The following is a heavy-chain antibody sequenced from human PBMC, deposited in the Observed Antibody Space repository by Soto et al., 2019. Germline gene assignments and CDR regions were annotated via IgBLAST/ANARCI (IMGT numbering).Heavy chain of an antibody. CDR2: INPDGTKT. D-gene: IGHD3-3*01. V-gene: IGHV3-74*01. J-gene: IGHJ5*02. CDR1: GFTFSAYW. CDR3: SSDTFGLRDT. Sequence: PGGSLRLSCAVPGFTFSAYWMHWVRQTPGKGLVWVSRINPDGTKTNYADSVEGRFTISRDNAKSTLYLQMNSLSAEDTAIYFCSSDTFGLRDTWGQGTLVTAPQ.